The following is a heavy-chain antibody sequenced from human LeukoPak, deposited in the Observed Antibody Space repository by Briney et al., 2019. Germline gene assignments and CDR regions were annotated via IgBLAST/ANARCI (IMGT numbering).Heavy chain of an antibody. J-gene: IGHJ4*02. D-gene: IGHD3-16*01. CDR1: GGSISSSSYY. CDR2: IYYSGST. CDR3: AREGGGFDY. Sequence: SETLSLTCTVSGGSISSSSYYWGWIRQPPGKGLEWIGSIYYSGSTYYNPSLKSRVTISVDTSKNQFSLRLSSVTAADTAVYYCAREGGGFDYWGQGTLVTVSS. V-gene: IGHV4-39*02.